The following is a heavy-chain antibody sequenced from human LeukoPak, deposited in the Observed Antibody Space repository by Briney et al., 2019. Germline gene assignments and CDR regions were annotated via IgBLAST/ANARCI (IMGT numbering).Heavy chain of an antibody. CDR2: INSDGSST. CDR3: ARARYSSGSYYFDY. J-gene: IGHJ4*02. V-gene: IGHV3-74*01. D-gene: IGHD6-19*01. Sequence: GGSLRLSCAASGFTLSSYWMHWVRQAPGKGLVWVSRINSDGSSTSYADSVKGRFTISRDNAKNTLYLQMNSLRAEDTAVYYCARARYSSGSYYFDYWGQGTLVTVSS. CDR1: GFTLSSYW.